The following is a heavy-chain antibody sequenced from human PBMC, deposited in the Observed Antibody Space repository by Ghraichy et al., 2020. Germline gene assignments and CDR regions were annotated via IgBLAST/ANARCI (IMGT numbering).Heavy chain of an antibody. Sequence: GESLNISCTASRFTFSNYGMHWVRQAPGKGLEWLAVVSSDGGTTFYTDSVKGRFTISRDNPKNTVYLQMNSLRVEDAAVYYCAKEGGMGGVGAQYAFDYWGQGTLVTVSS. CDR1: RFTFSNYG. V-gene: IGHV3-30*18. D-gene: IGHD1-26*01. J-gene: IGHJ4*02. CDR3: AKEGGMGGVGAQYAFDY. CDR2: VSSDGGTT.